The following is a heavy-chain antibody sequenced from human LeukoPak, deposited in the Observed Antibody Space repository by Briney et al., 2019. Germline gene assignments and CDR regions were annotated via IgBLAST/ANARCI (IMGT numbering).Heavy chain of an antibody. CDR2: IYSSGNT. CDR1: GFTVSSNY. J-gene: IGHJ4*02. Sequence: GGSLRLSCAASGFTVSSNYMSWVRQAPGKGLEWVLVIYSSGNTYYADSVEGRFTISRDNSKNTLSLQMHGLRAEDTAVYYCARMVYYYDSSGYNYYFHNWGQGTLVTVSS. CDR3: ARMVYYYDSSGYNYYFHN. V-gene: IGHV3-66*01. D-gene: IGHD3-22*01.